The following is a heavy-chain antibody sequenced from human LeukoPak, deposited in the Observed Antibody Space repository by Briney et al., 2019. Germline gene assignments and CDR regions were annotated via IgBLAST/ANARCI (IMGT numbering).Heavy chain of an antibody. Sequence: GSLRLSCVASGFTFDYFAMHWVRQSPGKGLQWVSLITWDGEATYYADSVKGRFAISRDNSKNSLYLQMNSLTIEDTALYYCVKEADAQWRKTMVTTFDYWGPGTLVTVSS. V-gene: IGHV3-43*01. CDR3: VKEADAQWRKTMVTTFDY. D-gene: IGHD4-17*01. J-gene: IGHJ4*02. CDR1: GFTFDYFA. CDR2: ITWDGEAT.